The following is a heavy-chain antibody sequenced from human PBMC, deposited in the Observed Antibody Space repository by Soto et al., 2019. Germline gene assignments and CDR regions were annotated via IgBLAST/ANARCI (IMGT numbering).Heavy chain of an antibody. D-gene: IGHD6-19*01. CDR2: ITRSSSAI. CDR1: GFTFSSYS. J-gene: IGHJ4*02. V-gene: IGHV3-48*02. Sequence: EVQLVESGGGLVQPGGSLRLSCAASGFTFSSYSMNWVRQAPGKGLEWVSYITRSSSAIYYADSVKGRFATSRDNGKNSLYLQMNSLRDEDTAVYYCARLYTSGWYFDHWGQGTLVTVSS. CDR3: ARLYTSGWYFDH.